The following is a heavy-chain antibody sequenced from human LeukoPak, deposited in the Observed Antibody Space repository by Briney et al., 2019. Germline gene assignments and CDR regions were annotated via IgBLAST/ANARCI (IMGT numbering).Heavy chain of an antibody. J-gene: IGHJ4*02. CDR2: LSSSGGST. CDR3: AKTHRQTGGYFDY. D-gene: IGHD1-14*01. CDR1: GLTFSTSD. V-gene: IGHV3-23*01. Sequence: HPGGSLRLSCAASGLTFSTSDMSWVRQAPGKGLEWVTSLSSSGGSTYYADSVKGRFTISRDISKNTLYLQMNSLRVEDTALYYCAKTHRQTGGYFDYWGQGTLVTVSS.